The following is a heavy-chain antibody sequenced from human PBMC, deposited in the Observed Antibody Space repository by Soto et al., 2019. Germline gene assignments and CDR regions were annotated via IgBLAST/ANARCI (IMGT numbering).Heavy chain of an antibody. CDR2: NYHSGNT. V-gene: IGHV4-30-2*01. CDR3: ARVASP. Sequence: QLQLQESGSGLVKPSQTLSLTCAVSGGSIRSGGYSWGWIRQPPGKGLAWIGYNYHSGNTYYNPPLKLRDTISVDRANDQFSLKLSSLTAADTAVYYGARVASPWGQGTLVTVSS. J-gene: IGHJ5*02. CDR1: GGSIRSGGYS.